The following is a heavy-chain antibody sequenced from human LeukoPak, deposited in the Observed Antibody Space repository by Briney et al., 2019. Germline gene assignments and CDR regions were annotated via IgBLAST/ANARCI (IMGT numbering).Heavy chain of an antibody. Sequence: PSETLSLTCAVYGGSFSGYYWSWIRQPPGKGLEWIGEINHSGSTNYNLSLKSRVTISVDTSKNQFSLKLSSVTAADTAVYYCARHGRYSGSYRPPDYWGQGTLVTVSS. J-gene: IGHJ4*02. V-gene: IGHV4-34*01. CDR1: GGSFSGYY. D-gene: IGHD1-26*01. CDR2: INHSGST. CDR3: ARHGRYSGSYRPPDY.